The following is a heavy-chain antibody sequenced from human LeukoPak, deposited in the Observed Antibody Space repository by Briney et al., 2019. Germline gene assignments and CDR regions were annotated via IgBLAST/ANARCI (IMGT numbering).Heavy chain of an antibody. Sequence: GGSLRLSCAASGFTFSSYEMNRVRQAPGKGLVWVSHINTSGSSTCYVDSGKGRFNISRDNAKNTLYLQMNSLRAEDTAVYYCARGYNYVYWIDFWGQGTLVTVSS. CDR1: GFTFSSYE. J-gene: IGHJ4*02. CDR3: ARGYNYVYWIDF. CDR2: INTSGSST. V-gene: IGHV3-74*01. D-gene: IGHD5-18*01.